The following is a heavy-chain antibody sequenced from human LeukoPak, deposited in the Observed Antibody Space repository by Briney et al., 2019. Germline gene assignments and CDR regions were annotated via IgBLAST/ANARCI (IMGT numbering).Heavy chain of an antibody. D-gene: IGHD2-21*02. J-gene: IGHJ4*02. CDR1: GFAFSNYG. CDR3: TTAIRIGDWRDY. CDR2: IWYDGSYK. V-gene: IGHV3-33*01. Sequence: GGSLRLSCSASGFAFSNYGVHWVRQAPGKGLEWVAVIWYDGSYKYYADSVKGRFTISRDNSKNTLYLQMNSLKTEDTAIYYCTTAIRIGDWRDYWGQGTLVTVSS.